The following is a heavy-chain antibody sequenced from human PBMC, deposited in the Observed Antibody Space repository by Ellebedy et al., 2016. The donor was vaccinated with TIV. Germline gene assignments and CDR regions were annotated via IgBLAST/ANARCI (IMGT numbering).Heavy chain of an antibody. CDR2: INGYNGNT. D-gene: IGHD4-17*01. J-gene: IGHJ6*03. CDR3: ARFPGPLRRNYYYYMDV. V-gene: IGHV1-18*01. CDR1: GYTFTNYG. Sequence: ASVKVSCXASGYTFTNYGISWVRQAPGQGLELMGWINGYNGNTNYAQKLQGRVTMTTDTSTSTAYMELRSLRSDDTAVYYCARFPGPLRRNYYYYMDVWGKGTTVTVSS.